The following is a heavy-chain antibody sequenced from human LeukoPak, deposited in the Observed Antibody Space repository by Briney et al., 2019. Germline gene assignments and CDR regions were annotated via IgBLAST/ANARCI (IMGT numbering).Heavy chain of an antibody. V-gene: IGHV1-2*02. CDR3: ARVNRQQQLPEFDH. J-gene: IGHJ5*02. D-gene: IGHD6-13*01. CDR1: GYSFTDYY. Sequence: ASVNVCCKTSGYSFTDYYIHWMRQPPAQGHELEGGTNPNSGDTSYAQKFQGRVTMTRDTTISTAYMEVSRLRSDDTAIYYCARVNRQQQLPEFDHWGHGNLVTVSS. CDR2: TNPNSGDT.